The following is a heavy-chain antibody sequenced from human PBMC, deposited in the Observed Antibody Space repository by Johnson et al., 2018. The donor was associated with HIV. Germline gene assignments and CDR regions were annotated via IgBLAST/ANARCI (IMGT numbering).Heavy chain of an antibody. D-gene: IGHD3-16*01. Sequence: QVQLVESGGGVVRPGGSLRLSCAASGFTFSSYAMHWVRQAPGKGLEWVAFIRYDGSDKYYADSVKGRFTISRDNSKNTLYLQMNSLRAEDTAVFYCARGALGDWVDAFDIWGQGTMVTVSS. V-gene: IGHV3-30-3*01. J-gene: IGHJ3*02. CDR2: IRYDGSDK. CDR3: ARGALGDWVDAFDI. CDR1: GFTFSSYA.